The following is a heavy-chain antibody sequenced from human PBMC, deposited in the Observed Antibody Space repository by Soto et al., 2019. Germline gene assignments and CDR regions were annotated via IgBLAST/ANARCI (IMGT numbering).Heavy chain of an antibody. CDR2: ISWNSGSI. Sequence: GGSLRLSCAASGFTFDDYAMHWVRQAPGKGLEWVSGISWNSGSIGYADSVKGRFTISRDNSKNSLYLQMNSLRAEDTALYDCAKVFRQDTAMLTGVTAGAFDIWGQGTMVTVSS. CDR1: GFTFDDYA. D-gene: IGHD5-18*01. J-gene: IGHJ3*02. V-gene: IGHV3-9*01. CDR3: AKVFRQDTAMLTGVTAGAFDI.